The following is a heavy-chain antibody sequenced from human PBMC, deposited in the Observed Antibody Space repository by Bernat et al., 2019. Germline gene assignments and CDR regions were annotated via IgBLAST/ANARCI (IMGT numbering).Heavy chain of an antibody. J-gene: IGHJ4*02. CDR1: GFTFSSYG. CDR3: ARLGSRWSLDY. D-gene: IGHD6-13*01. V-gene: IGHV3-33*01. CDR2: IWYDGSNK. Sequence: QVQLMESGGGVVQPGRSLRLSCAASGFTFSSYGMHWVRQAPGKGLEWVAVIWYDGSNKYYTDSVKGRFTISRDNSENTVYLQMNSLRAEDTAVYYCARLGSRWSLDYWGQGTLVTVSS.